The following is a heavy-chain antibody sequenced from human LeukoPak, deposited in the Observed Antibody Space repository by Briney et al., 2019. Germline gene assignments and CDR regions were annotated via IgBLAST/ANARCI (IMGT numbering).Heavy chain of an antibody. J-gene: IGHJ4*02. CDR3: ARDRTAVAGPIDY. Sequence: GGSLRLSCAASGFTLSRYAMLWVRHAPGKGLEYVSPFSSNGGSTYYANSVKGRFTISRDNSKNTLYLQMGSLRAEDMAVYYCARDRTAVAGPIDYWGQGTLVTVSS. CDR1: GFTLSRYA. D-gene: IGHD6-19*01. V-gene: IGHV3-64*01. CDR2: FSSNGGST.